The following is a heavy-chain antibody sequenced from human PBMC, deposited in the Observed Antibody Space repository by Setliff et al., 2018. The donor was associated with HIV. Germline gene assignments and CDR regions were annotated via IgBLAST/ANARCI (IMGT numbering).Heavy chain of an antibody. CDR3: AQAQTSVSGSYYQYLQH. V-gene: IGHV3-73*01. Sequence: GGSLRLSCVASGFPFSGSAVHWVRQPPGKGLECVGRIRSRSNSHATVYAAAVRGRFTISRDNSKNTLYLRMNSLRAEDTAVYYCAQAQTSVSGSYYQYLQHWGQGTLVTVSS. CDR2: IRSRSNSHAT. D-gene: IGHD3-10*01. CDR1: GFPFSGSA. J-gene: IGHJ1*01.